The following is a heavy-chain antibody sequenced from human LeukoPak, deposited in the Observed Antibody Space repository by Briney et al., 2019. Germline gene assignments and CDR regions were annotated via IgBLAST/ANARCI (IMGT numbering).Heavy chain of an antibody. J-gene: IGHJ6*02. D-gene: IGHD6-13*01. CDR3: ARDPIAATGSPGYYGMDV. V-gene: IGHV1-69*13. CDR2: IIPMFGIG. CDR1: GGTFSSYA. Sequence: ASVKVSCKASGGTFSSYAISWVRQVPGQGLEWMGRIIPMFGIGNYAQKFQGRVTITADESTSTAYMELSSLRSEDTAVYYCARDPIAATGSPGYYGMDVWGQGTTVTVSS.